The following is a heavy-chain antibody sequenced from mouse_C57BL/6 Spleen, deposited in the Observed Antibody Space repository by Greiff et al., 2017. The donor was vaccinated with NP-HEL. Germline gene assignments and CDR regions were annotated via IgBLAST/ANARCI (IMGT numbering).Heavy chain of an antibody. V-gene: IGHV5-17*01. J-gene: IGHJ1*03. CDR1: GFTFSDYG. Sequence: EVKLMESGGGLVKPGGSLKLSCAASGFTFSDYGMHWVRQAPEQGLEWVAYISRGSSTIYYADTVKGRFTISRDTAKNTLFLQMTSLRSEDTAMYYGATDGSYWYFDVWGTGTTVTVSS. CDR2: ISRGSSTI. D-gene: IGHD1-1*01. CDR3: ATDGSYWYFDV.